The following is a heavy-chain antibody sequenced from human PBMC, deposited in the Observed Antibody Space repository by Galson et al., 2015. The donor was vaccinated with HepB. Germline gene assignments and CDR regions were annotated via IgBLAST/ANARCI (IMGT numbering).Heavy chain of an antibody. Sequence: SLRLSCAASGFTFSSYSMNWVRQAPGKGLEWVSYISSSSSTIYYADSVKGRFTISRDNAKNSLYLQMNSPRAEDTAVYYCARVAGRLITMIVEDYFDYWGQGTLVTVSS. V-gene: IGHV3-48*04. CDR3: ARVAGRLITMIVEDYFDY. CDR2: ISSSSSTI. J-gene: IGHJ4*02. CDR1: GFTFSSYS. D-gene: IGHD3-22*01.